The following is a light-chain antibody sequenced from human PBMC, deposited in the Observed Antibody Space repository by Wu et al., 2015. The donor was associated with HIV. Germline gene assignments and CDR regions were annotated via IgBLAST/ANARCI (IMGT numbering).Light chain of an antibody. V-gene: IGKV3-11*01. Sequence: EIVLTQFPVTLSVSPGERATLSCRANQILGTFLAWYQQKPGQSPRLLIYDTSTRATGIPARFSASASGTDFTLTISNLEPEDSAIYYCQQLSNWPPISFGQGTRLEIK. CDR1: QILGTF. CDR3: QQLSNWPPIS. J-gene: IGKJ5*01. CDR2: DTS.